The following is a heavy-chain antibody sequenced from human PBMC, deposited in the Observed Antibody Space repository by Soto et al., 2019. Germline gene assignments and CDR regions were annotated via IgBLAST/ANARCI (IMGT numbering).Heavy chain of an antibody. Sequence: QVQLVESGGGVVQPGRSLRLSCAASGFTFSSYAMHWVRQAPGKGLEWVAVISYDGSNKYYADSVKGRFTISRDNSKNSLYLQMSSRRAEDTAVYYWARVPSSSGRAHFDYWGQGTLGTVSS. J-gene: IGHJ4*02. CDR1: GFTFSSYA. CDR2: ISYDGSNK. D-gene: IGHD2-15*01. V-gene: IGHV3-30-3*01. CDR3: ARVPSSSGRAHFDY.